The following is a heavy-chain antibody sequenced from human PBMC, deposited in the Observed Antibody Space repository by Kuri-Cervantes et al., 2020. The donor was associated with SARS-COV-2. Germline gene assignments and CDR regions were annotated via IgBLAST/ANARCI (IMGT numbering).Heavy chain of an antibody. Sequence: SETLSLTCTVSGYSISSGYYCGWSRQPPGKGLEWVGSICHSGSTNYNPSLKSRVTITVDTSKNQFFLKLSSVTAADTAEYYCARVDGLGYYYYYMDVWGKGTTVTVSS. V-gene: IGHV4-38-2*02. J-gene: IGHJ6*03. D-gene: IGHD3/OR15-3a*01. CDR1: GYSISSGYY. CDR3: ARVDGLGYYYYYMDV. CDR2: ICHSGST.